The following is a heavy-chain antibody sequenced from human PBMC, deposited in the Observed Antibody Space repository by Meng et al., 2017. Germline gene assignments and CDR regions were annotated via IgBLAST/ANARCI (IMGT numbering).Heavy chain of an antibody. CDR2: MNPNSGNT. J-gene: IGHJ5*02. Sequence: AVNVSFKASVYTFNSYDINWVRQATGQGLEGMGWMNPNSGNTGYAQKFQGRVTMTRNNSKSTAYMELSSLRSDDTAVYYCSRDENSSGRTTKWFDTWGQGTLVTVSS. CDR1: VYTFNSYD. CDR3: SRDENSSGRTTKWFDT. V-gene: IGHV1-8*01. D-gene: IGHD3-22*01.